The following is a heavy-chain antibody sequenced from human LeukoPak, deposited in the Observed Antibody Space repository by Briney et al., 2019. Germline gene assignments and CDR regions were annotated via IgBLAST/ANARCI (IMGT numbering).Heavy chain of an antibody. CDR2: FSTTWST. J-gene: IGHJ5*02. CDR1: GASISSCY. V-gene: IGHV4-4*07. Sequence: SETLSLTCSVSGASISSCYWTWIRQPAGKGLEWIGRFSTTWSTSYNPSLKSRVTMSVDTSKNQFSLRLSSVTAADTAVYYCARVDGGSTGILHTWGQGTLVTVSS. CDR3: ARVDGGSTGILHT. D-gene: IGHD7-27*01.